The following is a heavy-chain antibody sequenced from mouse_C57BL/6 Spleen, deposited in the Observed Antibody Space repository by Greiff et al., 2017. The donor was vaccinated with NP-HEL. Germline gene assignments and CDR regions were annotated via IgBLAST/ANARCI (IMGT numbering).Heavy chain of an antibody. CDR3: TTNYYGSSYRGKIDY. V-gene: IGHV14-1*01. Sequence: EVQLQQSGAELVRPGASVKLSCTASGFNIKDYYMHWVKQRPEQGLEWIGRIDPEDGDNEYAQKFKGKATMTADTSSNTAYLQLNSLTSEDTAVYYCTTNYYGSSYRGKIDYWGQGTSVTVSS. CDR1: GFNIKDYY. D-gene: IGHD1-1*01. CDR2: IDPEDGDN. J-gene: IGHJ4*01.